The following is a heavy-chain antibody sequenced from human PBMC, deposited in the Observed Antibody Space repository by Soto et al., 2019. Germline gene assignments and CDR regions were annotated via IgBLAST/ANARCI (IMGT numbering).Heavy chain of an antibody. CDR3: AKPYTAMGNYFDY. CDR2: ISGSGGST. J-gene: IGHJ4*02. D-gene: IGHD5-18*01. Sequence: GGSLRLSCAASGCTFSSYAMSWVRQAPGKGLEWVSAISGSGGSTYYADSVKGRFTISRDNSKNTLYLQMNSLRAEDTAVYYCAKPYTAMGNYFDYWGQGTLVTVSS. CDR1: GCTFSSYA. V-gene: IGHV3-23*01.